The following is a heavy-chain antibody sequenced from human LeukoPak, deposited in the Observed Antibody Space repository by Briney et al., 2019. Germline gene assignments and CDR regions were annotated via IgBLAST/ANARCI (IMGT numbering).Heavy chain of an antibody. J-gene: IGHJ4*02. CDR1: GYTFTSYG. CDR2: INPNSGGT. CDR3: ARDGGELPAPDV. D-gene: IGHD1-26*01. Sequence: ASVKVSCKASGYTFTSYGISWVRQAPGQGLEWMGWINPNSGGTNYAQKFQGRVTMTRDTSISTAYMELSRLRSDDTAVYYCARDGGELPAPDVWGQGTLVTVSS. V-gene: IGHV1-2*02.